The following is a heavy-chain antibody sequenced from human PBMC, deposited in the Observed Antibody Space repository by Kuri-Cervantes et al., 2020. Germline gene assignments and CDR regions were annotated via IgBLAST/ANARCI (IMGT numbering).Heavy chain of an antibody. CDR2: VDGTGRYT. V-gene: IGHV3-23*01. CDR1: GFTFSSYA. J-gene: IGHJ4*02. D-gene: IGHD2/OR15-2a*01. CDR3: AKNGGTGTAFYDY. Sequence: GGSLRLSCAASGFTFSSYAMTWVRQAPGKGLEWVSAVDGTGRYTYYVDSVRGRFTISRDNSKTTLYLQMSSLRAEDAAVYYCAKNGGTGTAFYDYWGQGALVTVSS.